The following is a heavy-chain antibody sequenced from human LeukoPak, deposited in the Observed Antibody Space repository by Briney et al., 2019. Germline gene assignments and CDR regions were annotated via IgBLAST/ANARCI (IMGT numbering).Heavy chain of an antibody. CDR2: IYYSGST. CDR3: ARGRRYSSSWYNYNNYNWFDP. J-gene: IGHJ5*02. D-gene: IGHD6-13*01. CDR1: GGSISSSSYY. Sequence: PSETLSLTCTVSGGSISSSSYYWGWIRQPPGKGLEWIGSIYYSGSTYYNPSLKSRVTISVDTSKNQFSLKLSSVTAADTAVYYCARGRRYSSSWYNYNNYNWFDPWGQGTLVIVSS. V-gene: IGHV4-39*07.